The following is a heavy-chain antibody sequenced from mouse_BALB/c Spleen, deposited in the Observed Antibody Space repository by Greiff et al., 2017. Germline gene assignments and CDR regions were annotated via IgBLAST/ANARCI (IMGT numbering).Heavy chain of an antibody. D-gene: IGHD1-3*01. V-gene: IGHV1-7*01. CDR2: INPSTGYT. J-gene: IGHJ2*01. CDR1: GYTFTSYW. CDR3: ARLHELYYFDY. Sequence: VKLMESGAELAKPGASVKMSCKASGYTFTSYWMHWVKQRPGQGLEWIGYINPSTGYTEYNQKFKDKATLTADKSSSTAYMQLSSLTSEDSAVYYCARLHELYYFDYWGQGTTLTVSS.